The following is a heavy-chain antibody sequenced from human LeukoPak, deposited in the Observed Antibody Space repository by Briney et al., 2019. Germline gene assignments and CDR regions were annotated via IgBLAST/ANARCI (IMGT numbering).Heavy chain of an antibody. CDR3: AREGGAGGTIDY. CDR1: GFTVSSNY. J-gene: IGHJ4*02. V-gene: IGHV3-53*01. CDR2: IYSGGST. D-gene: IGHD2-8*01. Sequence: PGGSLRPSCAASGFTVSSNYMSWVRQAPGKGLEWVSVIYSGGSTYYADSVKGRFTISRDNSKNTLYLQMNSLRAEDTAVYYCAREGGAGGTIDYWGQGTLVTVSS.